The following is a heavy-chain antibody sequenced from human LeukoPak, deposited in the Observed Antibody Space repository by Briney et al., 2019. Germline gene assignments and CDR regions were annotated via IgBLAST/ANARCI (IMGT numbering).Heavy chain of an antibody. D-gene: IGHD2-21*01. CDR1: VFTSSRQW. Sequence: PGGALTLSCAASVFTSSRQWMGGVRQAPGKGVEGVANIKPDGREENYVDSVKDRFTIPRDNAKHSLDLQVSSLRAEDTAVYYCMTGAHYSGTWGQGTLVTVSS. J-gene: IGHJ5*02. CDR3: MTGAHYSGT. CDR2: IKPDGREE. V-gene: IGHV3-7*01.